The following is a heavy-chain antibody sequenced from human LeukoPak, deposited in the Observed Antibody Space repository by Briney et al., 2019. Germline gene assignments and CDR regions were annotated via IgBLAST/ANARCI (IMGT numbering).Heavy chain of an antibody. J-gene: IGHJ5*02. CDR3: ARGPGYQLSP. Sequence: GASVKVSCKASGYTFTSYDINWVRQGPGQGLEWMGIINPSGGSTSYAQKFQGRVTMTRDTSTSTVYMELSSLRSEDTAVYYCARGPGYQLSPWGQGTLVTVSS. CDR1: GYTFTSYD. V-gene: IGHV1-46*01. D-gene: IGHD2-2*01. CDR2: INPSGGST.